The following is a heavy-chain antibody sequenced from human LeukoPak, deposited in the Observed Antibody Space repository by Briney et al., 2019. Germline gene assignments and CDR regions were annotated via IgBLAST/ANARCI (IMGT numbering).Heavy chain of an antibody. Sequence: ASVKVSCKASGSTFTGHYMHWVRQAPAQGLEWMGWINPNSGGTSYAQRFQGRVTMTRDTSISTAYMELSRLRSDDTAVYYCARDRYYGSGSYVGDYWGQGTLVTVSS. J-gene: IGHJ4*02. CDR1: GSTFTGHY. CDR3: ARDRYYGSGSYVGDY. D-gene: IGHD3-10*01. CDR2: INPNSGGT. V-gene: IGHV1-2*02.